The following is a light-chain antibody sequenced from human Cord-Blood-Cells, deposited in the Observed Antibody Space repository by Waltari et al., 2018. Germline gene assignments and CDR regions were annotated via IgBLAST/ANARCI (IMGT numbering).Light chain of an antibody. CDR2: EVS. V-gene: IGLV2-8*01. J-gene: IGLJ2*01. CDR3: SSYAGSNNLV. Sequence: QSALTQPPSASGSPGQPVTISCTETTSAVGGYNYVSWYQQHPGKAPKLMIYEVSKRPSGVPDRFSGSKSGNTASLTVSGLQAEDEADYYCSSYAGSNNLVFGGGTKLTVL. CDR1: TSAVGGYNY.